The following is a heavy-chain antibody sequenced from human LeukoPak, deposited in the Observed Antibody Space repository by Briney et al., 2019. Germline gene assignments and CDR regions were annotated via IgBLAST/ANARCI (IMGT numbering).Heavy chain of an antibody. CDR2: ISAYNGNT. CDR3: ARDSEGGGNNKPKTQSSSWGNFDY. J-gene: IGHJ4*02. D-gene: IGHD6-13*01. V-gene: IGHV1-18*01. Sequence: ASVKVSCKASGYTFTSYDINWVRQAPGQGLEWMGWISAYNGNTNYAQKLQGRVTMTTDTSTSTAYMELRSLRSDDTAVYYCARDSEGGGNNKPKTQSSSWGNFDYWGQGTLVTVSS. CDR1: GYTFTSYD.